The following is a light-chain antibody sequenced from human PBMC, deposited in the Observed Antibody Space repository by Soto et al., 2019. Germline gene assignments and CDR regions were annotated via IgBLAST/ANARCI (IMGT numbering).Light chain of an antibody. Sequence: EIVLTQSPGTLSLSPGERATLSCRASQSVRSSFLAWFQQKPGQAPRLLIYGASSRDTGIPDRFSGSGSGTDFTLTISRLEPEDFAVYYCQQYGGNPKTFGGGTKVEIK. CDR2: GAS. V-gene: IGKV3-20*01. J-gene: IGKJ4*01. CDR1: QSVRSSF. CDR3: QQYGGNPKT.